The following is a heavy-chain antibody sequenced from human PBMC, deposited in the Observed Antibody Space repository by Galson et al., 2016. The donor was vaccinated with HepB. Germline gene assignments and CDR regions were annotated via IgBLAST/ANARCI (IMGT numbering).Heavy chain of an antibody. D-gene: IGHD3-22*01. CDR3: ARLGYDSSGYYLPHFDY. V-gene: IGHV4-39*01. CDR2: IYYSGST. Sequence: GWIRQPPGKGLEWIGSIYYSGSTYYNPSLKSRITISVDTSKNQFSLKLSSVTAADTAVYYCARLGYDSSGYYLPHFDYWGQGTLATDSS. J-gene: IGHJ4*02.